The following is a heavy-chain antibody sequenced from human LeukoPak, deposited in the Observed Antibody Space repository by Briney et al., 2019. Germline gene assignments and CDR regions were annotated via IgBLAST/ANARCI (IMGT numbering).Heavy chain of an antibody. V-gene: IGHV3-53*01. J-gene: IGHJ4*02. CDR1: GFTVSSSY. D-gene: IGHD5-18*01. CDR2: IYSGGST. Sequence: GGSLRLSCAASGFTVSSSYMNWVRQAPGKGLEWVSIIYSGGSTYYADSVKGRFTIPRDNSDNTLYLQMGNLRVEDTAVYYCAKYSNAIDNWGQGTLVTVSS. CDR3: AKYSNAIDN.